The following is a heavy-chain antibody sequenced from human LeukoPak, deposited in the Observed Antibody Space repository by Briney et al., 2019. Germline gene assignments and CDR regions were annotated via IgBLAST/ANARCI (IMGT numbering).Heavy chain of an antibody. D-gene: IGHD3-10*01. CDR1: GYTFTSYA. J-gene: IGHJ4*02. Sequence: GASVKVSCKASGYTFTSYAMNWVRQAPGQGLEWMGWINPNSGGTNYAQKFQGRVTMTRDTSISTAYMELSRLRSDDTAVYYCASGFYGSGKYYFDYWGQGTLVTVSS. V-gene: IGHV1-2*02. CDR2: INPNSGGT. CDR3: ASGFYGSGKYYFDY.